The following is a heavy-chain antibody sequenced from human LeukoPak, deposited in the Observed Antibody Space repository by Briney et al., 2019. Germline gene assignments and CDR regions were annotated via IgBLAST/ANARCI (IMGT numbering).Heavy chain of an antibody. CDR1: GYTFTVYY. CDR2: INPNSGGT. D-gene: IGHD3-22*01. Sequence: GASVTVSYKASGYTFTVYYMHWVRQAPGQGIEWMGWINPNSGGTNYAQKFQGRVTITRDTSISTAYMELSRLRSDDTAVYYCARGSMIVVVKYFDYWGQGTLVTVSS. CDR3: ARGSMIVVVKYFDY. V-gene: IGHV1-2*02. J-gene: IGHJ4*02.